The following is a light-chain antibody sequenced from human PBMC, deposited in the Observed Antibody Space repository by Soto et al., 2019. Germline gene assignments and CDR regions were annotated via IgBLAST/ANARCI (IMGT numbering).Light chain of an antibody. CDR3: QQYNNWPPGT. J-gene: IGKJ2*02. CDR2: GAS. V-gene: IGKV3D-15*01. CDR1: QSVSSN. Sequence: EIVMTQSPATLSVSLGERATLSCRASQSVSSNLAWYQQKPGQAPRLLIYGASTRATGIPARFSGSGSGTEFTLTISSLQSEDYGVYYCQQYNNWPPGTFGQGTKLEI.